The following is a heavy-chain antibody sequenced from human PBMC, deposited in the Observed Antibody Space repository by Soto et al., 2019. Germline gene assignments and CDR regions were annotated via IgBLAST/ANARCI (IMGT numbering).Heavy chain of an antibody. Sequence: GGSLRLSCAASGFTFSSYIMNWVRQAPGKGLEWVSYISNSRSTIYYADSVKVRFTISRDNAKNSLYLQMNSLRDEDTAVYYCARSRYSGFTITYYFDYWGQGTLVTVSS. D-gene: IGHD5-12*01. CDR3: ARSRYSGFTITYYFDY. CDR2: ISNSRSTI. CDR1: GFTFSSYI. J-gene: IGHJ4*02. V-gene: IGHV3-48*02.